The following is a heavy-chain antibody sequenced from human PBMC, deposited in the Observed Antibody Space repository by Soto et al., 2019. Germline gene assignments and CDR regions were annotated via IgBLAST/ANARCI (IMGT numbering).Heavy chain of an antibody. V-gene: IGHV1-18*01. J-gene: IGHJ6*02. CDR3: ARESPRGYCSSTSCGNYYYYYGMDV. D-gene: IGHD2-2*01. Sequence: ASVKVSCKASGYTFTSYGISWVRQAPGQGLEWMGWISAYNGNTNYAQKLQGRVTMTTDTSTSTAYMELRSLRSDDTAVYYCARESPRGYCSSTSCGNYYYYYGMDVWGQGTTVTVSS. CDR2: ISAYNGNT. CDR1: GYTFTSYG.